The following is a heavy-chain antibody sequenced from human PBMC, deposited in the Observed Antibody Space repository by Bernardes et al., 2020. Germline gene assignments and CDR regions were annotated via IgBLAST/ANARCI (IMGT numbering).Heavy chain of an antibody. Sequence: GGSLRLSCAASGFTFSSFNMNWVRQAPGKGLAWVSYISHSGSAIYYADSVKGRFTISRDNSKNTLYLQMNSLRAEDTAVYYCAKDYDSSGYDFDYWGQGTLVNVSS. V-gene: IGHV3-48*01. CDR1: GFTFSSFN. J-gene: IGHJ4*02. D-gene: IGHD3-22*01. CDR3: AKDYDSSGYDFDY. CDR2: ISHSGSAI.